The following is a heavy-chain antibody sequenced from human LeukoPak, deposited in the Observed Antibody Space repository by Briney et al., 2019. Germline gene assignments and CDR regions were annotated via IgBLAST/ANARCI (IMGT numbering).Heavy chain of an antibody. CDR2: ISTNTGNP. CDR3: ARDGNYYDSSGYYYPGY. V-gene: IGHV7-4-1*02. J-gene: IGHJ4*02. D-gene: IGHD3-22*01. CDR1: GYTFTSYA. Sequence: ASVKVSCKASGYTFTSYAMNWVRQAPGQGLEWMGWISTNTGNPTYAQGFTGRFVFSLDTSVSTAYLQISSLKAEDTAVYYCARDGNYYDSSGYYYPGYWGQGTLVTVSS.